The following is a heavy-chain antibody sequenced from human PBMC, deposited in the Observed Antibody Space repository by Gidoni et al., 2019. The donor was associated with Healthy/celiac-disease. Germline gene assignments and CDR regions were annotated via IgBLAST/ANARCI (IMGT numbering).Heavy chain of an antibody. CDR1: GGSISSSSYY. CDR2: IYYSAST. V-gene: IGHV4-39*01. Sequence: QLQLQESGPGLVKPSETLSLTCTVSGGSISSSSYYWGWIRQPPGKGLEWIGSIYYSASTYYNPSLKSRVTISVDTSKNQFSLKLSSVTAADTAVYYCARGSGGIYGWFDPWGQGTLVTVSS. J-gene: IGHJ5*02. CDR3: ARGSGGIYGWFDP. D-gene: IGHD2-15*01.